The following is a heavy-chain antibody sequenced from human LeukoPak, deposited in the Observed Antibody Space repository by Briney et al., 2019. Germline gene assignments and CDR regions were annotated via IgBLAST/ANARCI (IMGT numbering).Heavy chain of an antibody. V-gene: IGHV4-59*04. J-gene: IGHJ4*02. CDR2: IYHSGST. CDR1: GGSISSYY. D-gene: IGHD1-26*01. Sequence: SETLSLTCTVSGGSISSYYWSWIRQPPGKGLEWIGYIYHSGSTYYNPSLKSRVTISVDRSKNQFSLKLSSVTAADTAVYYCAVVSGVPTYYFDYWGQGTLVTVSS. CDR3: AVVSGVPTYYFDY.